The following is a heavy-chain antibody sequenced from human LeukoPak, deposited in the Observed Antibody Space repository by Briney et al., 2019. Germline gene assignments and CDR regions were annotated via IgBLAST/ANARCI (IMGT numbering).Heavy chain of an antibody. CDR1: GFSFSRYD. CDR2: ISHDARNK. V-gene: IGHV3-30*18. Sequence: GGSLRLSCVASGFSFSRYDMHWVRQAPGKGLEWVAVISHDARNKIYADSVKGRLTISRDNSKNTLYLQMNSLRADDTAVYYCAKRSRSGNFYFDYWGQGTLVTVSS. D-gene: IGHD6-19*01. J-gene: IGHJ4*02. CDR3: AKRSRSGNFYFDY.